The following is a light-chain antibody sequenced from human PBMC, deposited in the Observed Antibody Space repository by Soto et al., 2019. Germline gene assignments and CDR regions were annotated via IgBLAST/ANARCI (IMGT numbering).Light chain of an antibody. Sequence: QSALTQPASVSGSPGQSITISCTGTSSDVGAYDYVSWYQQHPGNAPQLMIYGVTNRPSGVSDRFSGSKSGNTASLTISGLQAEDEADYYCGSYTGSSVIFGGGTKLTVL. CDR1: SSDVGAYDY. J-gene: IGLJ2*01. CDR3: GSYTGSSVI. CDR2: GVT. V-gene: IGLV2-14*03.